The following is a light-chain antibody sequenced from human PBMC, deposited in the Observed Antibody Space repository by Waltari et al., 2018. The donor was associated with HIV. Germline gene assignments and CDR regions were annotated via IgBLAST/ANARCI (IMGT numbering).Light chain of an antibody. Sequence: QSALTQPPSASGSTGQSVTISCTGPSSDLGVYNSVSWYQQRPGKAPQVIISEVSKRSSGVPNRFSGSTSGNTAYLTVAGLQADDEAEYFCSFYGGSNILVFGGGTKLTVL. J-gene: IGLJ2*01. CDR3: SFYGGSNILV. V-gene: IGLV2-8*01. CDR1: SSDLGVYNS. CDR2: EVS.